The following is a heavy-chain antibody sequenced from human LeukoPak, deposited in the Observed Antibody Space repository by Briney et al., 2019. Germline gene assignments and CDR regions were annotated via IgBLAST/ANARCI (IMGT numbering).Heavy chain of an antibody. D-gene: IGHD5-24*01. CDR3: ARHSSRDGYNYGDY. CDR2: IYYSGST. J-gene: IGHJ4*02. V-gene: IGHV4-39*01. CDR1: GGSISSSSYY. Sequence: PSETLSLTCTVSGGSISSSSYYWGWLRQPPGKGLEWSGSIYYSGSTYYNPSIKSRVTISVDTSKNQFSLKLSSVTAADTAVYCCARHSSRDGYNYGDYWGQGTLVTVSS.